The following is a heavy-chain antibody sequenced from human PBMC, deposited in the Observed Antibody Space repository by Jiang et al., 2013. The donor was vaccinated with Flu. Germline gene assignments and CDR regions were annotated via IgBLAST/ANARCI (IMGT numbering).Heavy chain of an antibody. V-gene: IGHV1-24*01. CDR3: ARDLYDSSGYTPFVRLADEGPGYFDL. CDR1: GYTLTELS. D-gene: IGHD3-22*01. J-gene: IGHJ2*01. Sequence: GAEVKKPGASVKVSCKVSGYTLTELSMHWVRQAPGKGLEWMGGFDPEDGETIYAQKFQGRVTMTEDTSTDTAYMELSRLRSDDTAVYYCARDLYDSSGYTPFVRLADEGPGYFDLWGRGTLVTVSS. CDR2: FDPEDGET.